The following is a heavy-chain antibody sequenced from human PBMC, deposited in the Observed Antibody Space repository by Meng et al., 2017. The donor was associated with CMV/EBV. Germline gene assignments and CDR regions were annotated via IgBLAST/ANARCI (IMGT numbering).Heavy chain of an antibody. CDR1: GFTFSNAW. CDR3: TTIYGIPRRGYSGYGAADAFDI. D-gene: IGHD5-12*01. J-gene: IGHJ3*02. CDR2: IKSKTAGGTT. Sequence: ETLSLTCAASGFTFSNAWMSWVRQAPGKGLEWVGRIKSKTAGGTTDYAAPVKGRFTISRDDSKNTLYLQMNSLKTEDTTVYYCTTIYGIPRRGYSGYGAADAFDIWGQGTMVTVSS. V-gene: IGHV3-15*01.